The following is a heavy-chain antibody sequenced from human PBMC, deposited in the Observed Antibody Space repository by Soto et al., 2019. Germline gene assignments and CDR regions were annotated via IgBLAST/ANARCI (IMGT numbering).Heavy chain of an antibody. CDR1: GFTFSRDG. D-gene: IGHD4-17*01. J-gene: IGHJ4*02. CDR2: ITDNGGST. CDR3: AKERATTTAFDY. V-gene: IGHV3-23*01. Sequence: EVQLLESGGGLVQAGGSLRLSCAASGFTFSRDGMSWVRQAPGKGLEWVSIITDNGGSTYYADSVKGRFTISRDNTKNTLFLQMNSLRAEDTAVYYCAKERATTTAFDYWGQGALVTVSS.